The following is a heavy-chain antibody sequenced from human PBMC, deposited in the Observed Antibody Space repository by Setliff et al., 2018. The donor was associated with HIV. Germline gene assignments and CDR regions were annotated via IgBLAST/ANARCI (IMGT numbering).Heavy chain of an antibody. J-gene: IGHJ6*03. CDR2: LNPSYGSA. CDR3: ARGGTCNSTPCRIPYYYYYYMDV. CDR1: GYTFTNYN. V-gene: IGHV1-46*01. D-gene: IGHD2-2*01. Sequence: ASVKVSCKASGYTFTNYNIHWVRQAPGQGLEWMGILNPSYGSASYAQKFQGRVTMTRDTSTSTVYMELYSLRSEDTAVYYCARGGTCNSTPCRIPYYYYYYMDVWGKGTTVTVSS.